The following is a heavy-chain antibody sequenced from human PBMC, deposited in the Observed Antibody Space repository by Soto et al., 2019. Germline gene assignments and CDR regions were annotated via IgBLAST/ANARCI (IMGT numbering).Heavy chain of an antibody. CDR1: GFTFSDYG. D-gene: IGHD3-16*01. CDR2: ISDDGSNR. Sequence: PGGSLRLSCAASGFTFSDYGMNWVRQAPGKGLEWVAVISDDGSNRYSAESVKGRFTISRDNSKNTMYLQMNSLRAEDTAVYYCASHGGYYYGMDAWGQGTTVTVSS. V-gene: IGHV3-30*03. CDR3: ASHGGYYYGMDA. J-gene: IGHJ6*02.